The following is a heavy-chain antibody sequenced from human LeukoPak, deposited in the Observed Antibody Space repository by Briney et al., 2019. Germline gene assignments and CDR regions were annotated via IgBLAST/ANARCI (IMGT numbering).Heavy chain of an antibody. V-gene: IGHV3-7*04. D-gene: IGHD6-13*01. CDR2: IKKDGSEK. CDR1: GFSFSFYW. Sequence: GGSLRLSCAACGFSFSFYWMSGVRQAPGKGLEGVANIKKDGSEKYYVDPLKRRFTPSRDNAKHSLYLQMTTLRPADTPVYDCARAGSPLLDYWRQPSLATVPS. J-gene: IGHJ4*02. CDR3: ARAGSPLLDY.